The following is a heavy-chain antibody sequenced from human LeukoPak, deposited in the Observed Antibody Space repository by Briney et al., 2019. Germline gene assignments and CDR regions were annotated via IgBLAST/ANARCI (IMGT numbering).Heavy chain of an antibody. J-gene: IGHJ2*01. CDR1: GFTFSSYG. CDR2: IWYDGSNK. Sequence: PGGSLRLSCAASGFTFSSYGMHWVRQAPGKGLEWVAVIWYDGSNKYYADSVKGRFTISRDNSKNTLYLQMNSLRAEDAAVYYCARDLRYCSSTSCYRYLDLWGRGTLVTVSS. CDR3: ARDLRYCSSTSCYRYLDL. V-gene: IGHV3-33*01. D-gene: IGHD2-2*01.